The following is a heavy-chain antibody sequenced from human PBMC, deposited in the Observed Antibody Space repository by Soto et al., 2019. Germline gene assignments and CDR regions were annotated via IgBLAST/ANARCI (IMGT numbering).Heavy chain of an antibody. Sequence: QVQLVQSGAEVKKPGSSVKVSCKASGATFNRYAISWLRQAPGQGPEWMGGITPMFGTGNYAQKFQGRVTITADESTTTVHMELRRLTSEDTAVYYCAQTLGSAVAGPGRFDLWGRGTRVIVSS. V-gene: IGHV1-69*12. J-gene: IGHJ2*01. D-gene: IGHD6-19*01. CDR1: GATFNRYA. CDR3: AQTLGSAVAGPGRFDL. CDR2: ITPMFGTG.